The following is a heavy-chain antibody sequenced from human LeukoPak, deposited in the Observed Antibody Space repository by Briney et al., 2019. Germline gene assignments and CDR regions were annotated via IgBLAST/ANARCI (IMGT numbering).Heavy chain of an antibody. CDR3: ARDLGSSSRKTNDAFDI. Sequence: GGSLRLSCAASGFTFSDYYMSWIRQAPGKGLEGVSYISSSGSTIYYADSVKGRFTISRDNAKNSLYLQMNSLRAEDTAVYYCARDLGSSSRKTNDAFDIWGQGTMVTVSS. J-gene: IGHJ3*02. CDR2: ISSSGSTI. D-gene: IGHD6-6*01. CDR1: GFTFSDYY. V-gene: IGHV3-11*01.